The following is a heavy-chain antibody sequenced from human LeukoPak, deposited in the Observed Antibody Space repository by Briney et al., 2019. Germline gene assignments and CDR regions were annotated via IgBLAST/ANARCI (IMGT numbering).Heavy chain of an antibody. CDR1: GFTFSSYS. D-gene: IGHD6-19*01. J-gene: IGHJ5*02. CDR3: ARARAVAGTPWFDP. V-gene: IGHV3-48*04. CDR2: TSSSSSTI. Sequence: GGSLRLSCAASGFTFSSYSMNWVRQAPGKGLEWVSYTSSSSSTIYYADSVKGRFTISRDNAKNSLYLQMNSLRAEDTAVYYCARARAVAGTPWFDPWGQGTLVTVSP.